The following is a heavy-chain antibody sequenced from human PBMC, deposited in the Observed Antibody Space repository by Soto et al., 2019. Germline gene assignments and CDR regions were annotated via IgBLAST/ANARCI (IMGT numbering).Heavy chain of an antibody. Sequence: AGGTLRLSCAASGFTFSSYAMSWVRQAPGKGLEWVSAISGSGGSTYYADSVKGRFTISRDNSKNKLYLQMNSLRAEDTAVYYCAKASHYCTNGVCYRKFDPWGQGTLVTVSS. V-gene: IGHV3-23*01. D-gene: IGHD2-8*01. J-gene: IGHJ5*02. CDR2: ISGSGGST. CDR3: AKASHYCTNGVCYRKFDP. CDR1: GFTFSSYA.